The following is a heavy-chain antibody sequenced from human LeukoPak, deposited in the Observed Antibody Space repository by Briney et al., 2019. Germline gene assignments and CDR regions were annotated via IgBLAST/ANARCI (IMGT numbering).Heavy chain of an antibody. CDR2: ISSSSNYI. CDR3: ALTAVVGTHTLDY. J-gene: IGHJ4*02. Sequence: GGSLRLSCAASGFTFSSYSMNWVRQAPGKGLEWVSSISSSSNYIYYADSVKGRFTISRDNAKNSLYLQMNSLRAEDTAVYYCALTAVVGTHTLDYWGQGTLVTVSS. CDR1: GFTFSSYS. D-gene: IGHD2-15*01. V-gene: IGHV3-21*01.